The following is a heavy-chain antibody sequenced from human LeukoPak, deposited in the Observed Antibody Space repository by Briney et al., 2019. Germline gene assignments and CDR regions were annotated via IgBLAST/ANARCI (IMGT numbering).Heavy chain of an antibody. J-gene: IGHJ4*02. Sequence: GGSLRLSCAASGFTFSSYAMHWVRQAPGKGLEWVAVISYDGSNKYYADSVKGRFTISRDNSKNTLYLQMNSLRAEDTAVYYCARDVGLAARPYFDYWGQGTLVTVSS. CDR1: GFTFSSYA. D-gene: IGHD6-6*01. V-gene: IGHV3-30-3*01. CDR2: ISYDGSNK. CDR3: ARDVGLAARPYFDY.